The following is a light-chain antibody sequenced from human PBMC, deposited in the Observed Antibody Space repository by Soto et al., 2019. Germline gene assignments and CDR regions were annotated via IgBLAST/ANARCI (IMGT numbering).Light chain of an antibody. CDR2: DAS. CDR3: QQRSNWPPLT. CDR1: QSVSSY. V-gene: IGKV3-11*01. Sequence: EIVLTQSPATLSLSPGERATLSCRASQSVSSYLAWYQQKPSQAPRLLIYDASNRATGIPARFSGSGSGTDFPLTISSREPEDFAVYYCQQRSNWPPLTFGGGTKVEIK. J-gene: IGKJ4*01.